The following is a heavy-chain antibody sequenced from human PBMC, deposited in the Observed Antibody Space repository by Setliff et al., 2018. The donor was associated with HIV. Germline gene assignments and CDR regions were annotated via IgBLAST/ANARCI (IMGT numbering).Heavy chain of an antibody. D-gene: IGHD2-2*01. J-gene: IGHJ4*02. V-gene: IGHV1-2*06. CDR1: GYSFTGYY. CDR3: ARKDGVGYCDSNSCYGIGPIDF. CDR2: INPISGAT. Sequence: ASVKVSCKASGYSFTGYYVNWVRQAPGQGLEWMGRINPISGATNLAQKFQGRVTLTRDTSVTTVYMELTSLRSDDTAVYYCARKDGVGYCDSNSCYGIGPIDFWGQGSLVTVSS.